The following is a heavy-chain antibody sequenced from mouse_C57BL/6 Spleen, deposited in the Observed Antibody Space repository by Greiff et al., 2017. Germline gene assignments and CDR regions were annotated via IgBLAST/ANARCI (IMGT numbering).Heavy chain of an antibody. CDR3: ARGAYGNYVGYFDV. J-gene: IGHJ1*03. CDR1: GYSITSGYY. CDR2: ISYDGSN. Sequence: EVKLQESGPGLVKPSQSLSLTCSVTGYSITSGYYWNWIRQFPGNKLEWMGYISYDGSNNYNPSLTNPISITRDTSKNQFFLKLNSVTTEDTATYYCARGAYGNYVGYFDVWGTGTTVTVSS. V-gene: IGHV3-6*01. D-gene: IGHD2-1*01.